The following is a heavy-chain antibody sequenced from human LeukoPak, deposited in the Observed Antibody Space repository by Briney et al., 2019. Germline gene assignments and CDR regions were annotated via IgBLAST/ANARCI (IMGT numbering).Heavy chain of an antibody. CDR2: IYHSGST. V-gene: IGHV4-38-2*01. Sequence: SETLSLTCAVSGYSISSGYYWGWIRQPPGKGLEWISNIYHSGSTYYNPSLKSRVTTSVDTSKNQFSLNLSSVTVADTAVYYCARVGYSRGWHPYSFDYWGQGTLVTVSS. J-gene: IGHJ4*02. CDR1: GYSISSGYY. D-gene: IGHD6-19*01. CDR3: ARVGYSRGWHPYSFDY.